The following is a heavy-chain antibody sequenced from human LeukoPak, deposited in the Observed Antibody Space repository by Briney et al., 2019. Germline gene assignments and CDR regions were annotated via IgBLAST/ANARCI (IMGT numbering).Heavy chain of an antibody. CDR3: ARVGSGYYAHFDY. V-gene: IGHV4-39*01. CDR1: GGSISSSSYY. D-gene: IGHD3-22*01. CDR2: IYYSGST. J-gene: IGHJ4*02. Sequence: SETLSLTCTVSGGSISSSSYYWGWIRQPPGKGLEWIGSIYYSGSTYYNPSLKSRVTISVDTSKNQFSLKLSSVTAADTAVYYCARVGSGYYAHFDYWGQGTLVTVSS.